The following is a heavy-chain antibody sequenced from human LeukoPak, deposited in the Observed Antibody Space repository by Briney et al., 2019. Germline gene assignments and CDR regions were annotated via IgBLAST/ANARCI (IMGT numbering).Heavy chain of an antibody. Sequence: GGSLRLSCAASGFTFSSYSMNWVRQAPGKGLEWVSSISSSSSYIHYADSVKGRFTISRDNAKNSLYLQMNSLRAEDTAVYYCARDKPGAFDYWGQGTLVTVSS. CDR3: ARDKPGAFDY. CDR1: GFTFSSYS. J-gene: IGHJ4*02. CDR2: ISSSSSYI. V-gene: IGHV3-21*01. D-gene: IGHD1-14*01.